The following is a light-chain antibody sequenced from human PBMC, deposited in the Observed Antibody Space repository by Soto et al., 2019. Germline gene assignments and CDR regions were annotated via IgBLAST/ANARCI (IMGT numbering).Light chain of an antibody. V-gene: IGKV3-15*01. J-gene: IGKJ2*03. CDR3: QQYENWPPYS. Sequence: EIVLTQSPATLSLSPGEEVSLSCRASQSVGPNLAWYQQRPGQAPRLLIHWGSTRANGVPARFRGSGRGTAFTLTISNLQSEDLAVYYCQQYENWPPYSFGQGTRLEIK. CDR2: WGS. CDR1: QSVGPN.